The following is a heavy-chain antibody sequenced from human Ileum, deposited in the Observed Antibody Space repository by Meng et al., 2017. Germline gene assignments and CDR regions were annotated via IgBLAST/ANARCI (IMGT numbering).Heavy chain of an antibody. CDR1: VGSISSGGYD. CDR3: ARVRRGLGLRFDP. D-gene: IGHD3/OR15-3a*01. J-gene: IGHJ5*02. V-gene: IGHV4-31*03. Sequence: HGPRQASGPGLVRPSQTLSLTCTVSVGSISSGGYDWGWIRQHPGKGLEWIGYIFYSGSTYYNSSLKSRINISVDTSKNQFSLKVSSVTAADTAVYYCARVRRGLGLRFDPWGQGTLVTVSS. CDR2: IFYSGST.